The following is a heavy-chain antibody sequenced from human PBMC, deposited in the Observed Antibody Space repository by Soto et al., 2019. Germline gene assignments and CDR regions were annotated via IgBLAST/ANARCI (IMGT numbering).Heavy chain of an antibody. V-gene: IGHV3-7*01. CDR2: IKQDGSEK. CDR3: AGYCSSTSCYAFDI. D-gene: IGHD2-2*01. CDR1: GFTFSSYW. J-gene: IGHJ3*02. Sequence: GGSLRLSCAASGFTFSSYWMSWVRQAPGKGLEWVSNIKQDGSEKCYVDSVKGRFTISRDNAKNSLYLQMNSLRAEDTAVYYCAGYCSSTSCYAFDIWGQGTMVTVSS.